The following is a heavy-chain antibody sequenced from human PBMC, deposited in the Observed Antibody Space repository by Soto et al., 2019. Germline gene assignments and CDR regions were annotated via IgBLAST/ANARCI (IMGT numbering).Heavy chain of an antibody. CDR2: IYYSGST. J-gene: IGHJ5*02. CDR3: ARDRFDYYDSSGYYYGLGWFDP. V-gene: IGHV4-59*01. Sequence: SGTLSLTCTVSGGSISSYYWSWIRQPPGKGLEWIGYIYYSGSTNYNPSLKSRVTISVDTSKNQFSLKLSSVTAADTAVYYCARDRFDYYDSSGYYYGLGWFDPWGQGTLVTVSS. D-gene: IGHD3-22*01. CDR1: GGSISSYY.